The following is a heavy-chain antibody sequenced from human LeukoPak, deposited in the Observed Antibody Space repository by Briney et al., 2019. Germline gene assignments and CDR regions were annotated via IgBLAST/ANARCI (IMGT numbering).Heavy chain of an antibody. CDR1: GGSFSGYY. CDR2: INHSGST. J-gene: IGHJ6*02. V-gene: IGHV4-34*01. D-gene: IGHD3-22*01. CDR3: ARDRDYYDSSGYYGMDV. Sequence: SETLSLTCAVYGGSFSGYYWSWIRQPPGKGLEWIGEINHSGSTNYNPSLKSRVTISVDTSKNQFSLKLSSVTAADTAVYYCARDRDYYDSSGYYGMDVWGQGTTVTVSS.